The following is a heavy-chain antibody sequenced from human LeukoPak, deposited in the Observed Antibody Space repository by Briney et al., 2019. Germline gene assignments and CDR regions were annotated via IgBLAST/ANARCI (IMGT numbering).Heavy chain of an antibody. V-gene: IGHV1-24*01. D-gene: IGHD3-10*01. Sequence: ASVKVSCKVSGDTLSELSMHWVRQAPGKGLVWMGGFDPEDGEIIYAQNFQGRVTMTEDTSTDTAYMELSSLRSEDTAVYYCATEIRGVIIPKFDYWGQGTLVTVSS. CDR3: ATEIRGVIIPKFDY. CDR1: GDTLSELS. CDR2: FDPEDGEI. J-gene: IGHJ4*02.